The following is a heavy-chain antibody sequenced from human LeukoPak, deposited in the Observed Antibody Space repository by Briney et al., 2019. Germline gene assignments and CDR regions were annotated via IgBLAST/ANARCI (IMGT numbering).Heavy chain of an antibody. Sequence: PGGSLRLSCAASGFTFSSYWMSWVRQAPGKGLEWVANIKQDGSEKYYVDSVKGRFTISRDNAKNSLYLQMNSLRAEDTAVYYCAREVHSSGWYRNYYYYYYMDVWGKGTTVTISS. D-gene: IGHD6-19*01. CDR2: IKQDGSEK. J-gene: IGHJ6*03. CDR1: GFTFSSYW. V-gene: IGHV3-7*03. CDR3: AREVHSSGWYRNYYYYYYMDV.